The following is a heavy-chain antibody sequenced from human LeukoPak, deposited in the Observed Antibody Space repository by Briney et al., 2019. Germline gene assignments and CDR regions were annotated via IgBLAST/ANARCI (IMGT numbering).Heavy chain of an antibody. V-gene: IGHV4-39*01. J-gene: IGHJ4*02. CDR3: ARQTSGYYVDY. CDR1: GGSISSSGYY. CDR2: IYYSGST. Sequence: PSETLSLTCTVSGGSISSSGYYWGWIRQPPGKGLEWVGFIYYSGSTYYNPSLKSRVTISVDTSKNQFSLKLSSVTAADTAVYYCARQTSGYYVDYWGQGSLVTVSS. D-gene: IGHD3-22*01.